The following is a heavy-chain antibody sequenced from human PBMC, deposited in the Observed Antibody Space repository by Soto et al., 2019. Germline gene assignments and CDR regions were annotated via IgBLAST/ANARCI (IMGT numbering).Heavy chain of an antibody. CDR3: APDPPITGTTGFDY. J-gene: IGHJ4*02. V-gene: IGHV1-69*01. D-gene: IGHD1-7*01. CDR2: IIPISGTA. Sequence: QVQLVQSGAVVKKPGSSVKISCKASGGSFSSYAISWVRQAPGQGIEWMGGIIPISGTANYAKKFQGRVTVTADESTSTAYMELSSRRSEDTAVYYCAPDPPITGTTGFDYWGQGTLVTVSS. CDR1: GGSFSSYA.